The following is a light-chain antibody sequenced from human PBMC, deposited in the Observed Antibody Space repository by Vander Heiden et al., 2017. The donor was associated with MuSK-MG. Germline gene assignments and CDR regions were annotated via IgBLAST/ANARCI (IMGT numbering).Light chain of an antibody. CDR2: WAS. Sequence: DIVMTQSPDSLAVSLGERATINCKSSQSVLYSSNNKNYLVWYQQKPGQPPKLLISWASTRESGVPDRFSGSGSGTDFTLTISSLRAEDVAVYYCQQYYSIPHTFGQGTRVEI. CDR1: QSVLYSSNNKNY. CDR3: QQYYSIPHT. V-gene: IGKV4-1*01. J-gene: IGKJ1*01.